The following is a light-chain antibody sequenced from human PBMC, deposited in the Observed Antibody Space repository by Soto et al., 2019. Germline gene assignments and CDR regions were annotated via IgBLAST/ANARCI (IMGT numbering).Light chain of an antibody. J-gene: IGLJ1*01. CDR3: QVWDSSSDHLYV. Sequence: SYELTQPPSVSVAPGKTARITCGGNNIGSKSVHWYQQKPGQAPVLVIYYDSDRPSGIPERFSGSNSGNTATLTISRVEAGDEADYYCQVWDSSSDHLYVFGTGTKLT. V-gene: IGLV3-21*04. CDR2: YDS. CDR1: NIGSKS.